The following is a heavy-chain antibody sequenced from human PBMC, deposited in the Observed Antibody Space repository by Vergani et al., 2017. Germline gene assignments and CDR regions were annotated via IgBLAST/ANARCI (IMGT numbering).Heavy chain of an antibody. J-gene: IGHJ5*02. CDR1: GYTFTSYY. CDR2: INPSGGST. V-gene: IGHV1-46*01. D-gene: IGHD3-10*02. CDR3: ARDRPYGYGGGVGKWFDP. Sequence: QVQLVQSGAEVKKPGASVKVSCKASGYTFTSYYMHWVRQAPGQGLEWMGIINPSGGSTSYAQKFQGRVTMTRDTSTSTVYMELSSLRSEDTAVYYCARDRPYGYGGGVGKWFDPWGQGTLVTVSS.